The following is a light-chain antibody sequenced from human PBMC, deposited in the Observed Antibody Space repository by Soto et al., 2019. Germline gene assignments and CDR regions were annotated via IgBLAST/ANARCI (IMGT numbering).Light chain of an antibody. CDR1: ENIKTR. CDR2: DAF. CDR3: QQYDEWPLT. V-gene: IGKV3-15*01. Sequence: EKVMTQSPATLSVSPGERATLSCGASENIKTRLAWYQQKPGQAPSLLIYDAFTRATGVPARFSGSASGTEFTLTISSLQSEDFAVYYCQQYDEWPLTIGGGTKVEIK. J-gene: IGKJ4*01.